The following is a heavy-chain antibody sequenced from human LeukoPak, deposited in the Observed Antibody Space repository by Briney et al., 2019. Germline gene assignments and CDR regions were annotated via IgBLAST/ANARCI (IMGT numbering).Heavy chain of an antibody. Sequence: GGSLRLSCAASGFTFSSYSMNWVRQAPGKGLEWVSYISSSSSTIYYADSVRGRFTISRDNAKTSLYLQMNSLRAEDTAVYYCARDSNRNLWFGELDDYWGQGTLVTVSS. D-gene: IGHD3-10*01. CDR1: GFTFSSYS. CDR2: ISSSSSTI. CDR3: ARDSNRNLWFGELDDY. V-gene: IGHV3-48*01. J-gene: IGHJ4*02.